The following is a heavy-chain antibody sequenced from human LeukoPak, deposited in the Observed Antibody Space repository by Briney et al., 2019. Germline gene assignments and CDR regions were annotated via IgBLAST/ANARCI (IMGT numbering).Heavy chain of an antibody. V-gene: IGHV4-4*02. D-gene: IGHD5-18*01. CDR1: GGSISSNNW. CDR3: ARDRGGYTYSHDY. Sequence: SETLSLTCAVSGGSISSNNWWIWVRQSPEKGLEWIGEIYHDGSTNYNPSLKSRVAISMDKSKNQLSLKLNFVTAADTAVYYCARDRGGYTYSHDYWGQGTLVTVSS. J-gene: IGHJ4*02. CDR2: IYHDGST.